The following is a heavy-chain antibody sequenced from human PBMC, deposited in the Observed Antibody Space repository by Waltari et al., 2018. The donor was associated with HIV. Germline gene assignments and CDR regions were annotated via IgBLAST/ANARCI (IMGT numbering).Heavy chain of an antibody. D-gene: IGHD4-4*01. CDR3: ARDSYSNSFYYYYGMDV. V-gene: IGHV3-7*01. J-gene: IGHJ6*02. Sequence: EVQLVESGGGLVQPGGSLRLSCAASGFTFSSYWMSWVRQAPGKGLEWVANIKQDGSEKYYVDSVKCRFTISRDNAKNSRYLQMNSLRAEDTAVYYCARDSYSNSFYYYYGMDVWGQGTTVTVSS. CDR1: GFTFSSYW. CDR2: IKQDGSEK.